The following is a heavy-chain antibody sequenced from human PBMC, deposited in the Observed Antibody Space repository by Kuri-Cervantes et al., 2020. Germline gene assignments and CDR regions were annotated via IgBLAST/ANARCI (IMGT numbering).Heavy chain of an antibody. Sequence: GSLRLSCTVSGGSISSYYWSWIRQPPGKGLEWIGEINHSGSTKYNPSLKSRVTILVDTSKNQFSLKLSSVTAADTAVYYCARRQASHITIFEVVIKTRYYFDYWGQGTLVTVSS. CDR2: INHSGST. V-gene: IGHV4-34*01. CDR3: ARRQASHITIFEVVIKTRYYFDY. J-gene: IGHJ4*02. D-gene: IGHD3-3*01. CDR1: GGSISSYY.